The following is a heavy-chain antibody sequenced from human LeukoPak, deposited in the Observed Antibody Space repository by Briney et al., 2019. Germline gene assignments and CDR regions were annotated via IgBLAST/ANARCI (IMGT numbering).Heavy chain of an antibody. D-gene: IGHD2-2*01. J-gene: IGHJ5*02. CDR3: ARGPGWVDP. V-gene: IGHV6-1*01. Sequence: SQTLSLTCAISVDSVSSTSATWNWIRQSALRGLEWLGRTYYRSKWSSDYAVSVKGRITVKSDTSKNQFSLQLNSVTPEDTAVYYCARGPGWVDPWGQGTLVTVSS. CDR2: TYYRSKWSS. CDR1: VDSVSSTSAT.